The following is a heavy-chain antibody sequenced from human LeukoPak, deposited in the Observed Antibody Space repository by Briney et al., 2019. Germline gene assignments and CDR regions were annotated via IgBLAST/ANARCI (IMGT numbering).Heavy chain of an antibody. D-gene: IGHD6-19*01. V-gene: IGHV1-69*13. J-gene: IGHJ4*02. CDR1: GGTFSSYA. Sequence: PGASVKVSCKASGGTFSSYAISWVRQAPGQGLEWMGGIIPIFGTANYAQKFQGRVTITADESTSTAYMELSSLRSEDTAVYYCARDSSGWYRLTIWGQGTLVTVSS. CDR2: IIPIFGTA. CDR3: ARDSSGWYRLTI.